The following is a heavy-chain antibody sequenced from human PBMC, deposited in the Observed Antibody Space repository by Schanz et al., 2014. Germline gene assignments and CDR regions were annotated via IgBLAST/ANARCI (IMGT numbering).Heavy chain of an antibody. V-gene: IGHV1-18*01. CDR3: ARDGVDAAAGGNY. D-gene: IGHD6-13*01. CDR2: ISGYTGDT. J-gene: IGHJ4*02. CDR1: GYDFHIYA. Sequence: QVQVVQPGPEVKKPGASVTVSCKASGYDFHIYAYSWVRQAPGQGPEWIGWISGYTGDTKYAQKFQHRVNMTTDRTTSTVYMELSSLRSEDTAVYYCARDGVDAAAGGNYWGQGTLVTVSS.